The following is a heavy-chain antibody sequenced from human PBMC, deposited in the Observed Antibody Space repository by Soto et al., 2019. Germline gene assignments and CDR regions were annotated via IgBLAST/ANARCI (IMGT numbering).Heavy chain of an antibody. CDR3: AKDRVYYDSSGYYGNPDY. CDR2: ISYDGSNK. V-gene: IGHV3-30*18. CDR1: GFTFSSYG. D-gene: IGHD3-22*01. J-gene: IGHJ4*02. Sequence: PGGSLRLSCAASGFTFSSYGMHWVRQAPGKGLEWVAVISYDGSNKYYADSVKGRFTISRDNSKNTLYLQMNSLRAEDTAVYYCAKDRVYYDSSGYYGNPDYWGQGT.